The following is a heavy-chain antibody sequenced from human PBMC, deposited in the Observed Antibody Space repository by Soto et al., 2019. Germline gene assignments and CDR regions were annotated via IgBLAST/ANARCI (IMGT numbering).Heavy chain of an antibody. CDR2: TIPIFDTP. CDR1: GGTFGNLG. J-gene: IGHJ5*01. V-gene: IGHV1-69*01. Sequence: QMQLVQYGAEVKKPGSSVKVSCKAYGGTFGNLGISWLRQAPGQGLEWMGGTIPIFDTPHYAEKFRDRLTMTADRTRTAYMELTSLSTEGTATSDCERDREEGSGTRYTGFDSWGKGTRVTVSS. CDR3: ERDREEGSGTRYTGFDS. D-gene: IGHD3-10*01.